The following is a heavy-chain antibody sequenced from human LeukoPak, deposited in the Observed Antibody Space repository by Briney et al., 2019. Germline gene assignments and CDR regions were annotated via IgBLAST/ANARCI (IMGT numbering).Heavy chain of an antibody. J-gene: IGHJ6*03. CDR3: ARRGVNYGSGSYSSPRIKLYYMDV. CDR1: GGSISSYH. Sequence: SETLSLTCTVSGGSISSYHWSWIRQPPGKGLECIGYIYYSGSTNYNPSLKSRVTISVDTSKNQFSLKLSSVTAADTAVYYCARRGVNYGSGSYSSPRIKLYYMDVWGKGTTVTISS. D-gene: IGHD3-10*01. CDR2: IYYSGST. V-gene: IGHV4-59*12.